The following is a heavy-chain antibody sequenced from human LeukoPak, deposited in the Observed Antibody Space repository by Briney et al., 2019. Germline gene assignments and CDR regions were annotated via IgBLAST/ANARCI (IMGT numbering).Heavy chain of an antibody. J-gene: IGHJ5*02. CDR1: GGTFSSYG. CDR3: ARSLERDYHGANYYMNNWFDP. V-gene: IGHV1-69*13. Sequence: ASVKVSCKASGGTFSSYGISWVRQAPGQGLEWMGGIIPIFGTANYAQKFQGRVTITADESTSTVSTSTVYMELSSLRSEDTAVYYCARSLERDYHGANYYMNNWFDPWGQGTLVTVSS. D-gene: IGHD3-10*01. CDR2: IIPIFGTA.